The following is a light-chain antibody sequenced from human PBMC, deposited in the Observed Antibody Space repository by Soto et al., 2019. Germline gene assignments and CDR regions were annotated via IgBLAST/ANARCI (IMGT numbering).Light chain of an antibody. V-gene: IGKV3-20*01. Sequence: EIVLTQSPGTLSLSPGERATLSCRASQSVSSSYLAWYQQKPGQAPRLLIYGASSKATGIADRFSGSGSGTVFSLPISGLEPEDFGVYYSQQYGTSPWTFGQGTKVDIK. J-gene: IGKJ1*01. CDR3: QQYGTSPWT. CDR1: QSVSSSY. CDR2: GAS.